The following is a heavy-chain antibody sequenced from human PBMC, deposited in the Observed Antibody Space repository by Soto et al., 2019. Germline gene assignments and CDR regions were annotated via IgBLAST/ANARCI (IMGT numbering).Heavy chain of an antibody. CDR3: ARGVRSEYGMDV. Sequence: GESLKISCAASGFTFSSYWMHWVRQGPGKGLVWVSRINGAGTRTNYADSVKGRFTISRDNAKNTLYLQMNSLRAEDTAVYYCARGVRSEYGMDVWGQGTTVTVSS. CDR2: INGAGTRT. V-gene: IGHV3-74*01. J-gene: IGHJ6*02. D-gene: IGHD1-1*01. CDR1: GFTFSSYW.